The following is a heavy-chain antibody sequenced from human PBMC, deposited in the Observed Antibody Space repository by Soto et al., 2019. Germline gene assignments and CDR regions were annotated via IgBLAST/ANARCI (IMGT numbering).Heavy chain of an antibody. CDR2: ISYDGSNK. V-gene: IGHV3-30-3*01. Sequence: QVQLVESGGGVVQPGRSLRLSCAASGFTFSSYAMHWVRQAPGKGLEWVAVISYDGSNKYYADSVKGRFTISRDNSKNTLYLQMISLRAEDTAVYYCAVGSTATGFDPWGQGTLVTVSS. D-gene: IGHD1-1*01. CDR3: AVGSTATGFDP. J-gene: IGHJ5*02. CDR1: GFTFSSYA.